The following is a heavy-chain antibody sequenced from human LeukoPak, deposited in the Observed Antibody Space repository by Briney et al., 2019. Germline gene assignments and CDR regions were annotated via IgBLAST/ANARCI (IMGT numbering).Heavy chain of an antibody. CDR2: MNSNNNNT. CDR3: ARYPRSNYNFDF. Sequence: ASVKVSCKASGYTFTSYDINWVRQATGQGLEWMGWMNSNNNNTGYAQKFQGRVTMTRNTSISTAYMELSSLRSEDTAVYYCARYPRSNYNFDFWGQGTLVTVSS. D-gene: IGHD5-24*01. J-gene: IGHJ4*02. V-gene: IGHV1-8*01. CDR1: GYTFTSYD.